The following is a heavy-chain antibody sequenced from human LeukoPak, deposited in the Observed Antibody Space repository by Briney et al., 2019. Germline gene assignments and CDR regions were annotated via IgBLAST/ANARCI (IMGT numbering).Heavy chain of an antibody. Sequence: GGSLRLSCSASGFTFSSYWMSWVRQAPGTGLEWVANIKQDGSERYYVDSVKGRFTISRDNAKNSLYLQMNSLRAEDTAVYYCASEGVGSDYWGQGTLVTVSS. J-gene: IGHJ4*02. D-gene: IGHD3-10*01. CDR1: GFTFSSYW. V-gene: IGHV3-7*01. CDR2: IKQDGSER. CDR3: ASEGVGSDY.